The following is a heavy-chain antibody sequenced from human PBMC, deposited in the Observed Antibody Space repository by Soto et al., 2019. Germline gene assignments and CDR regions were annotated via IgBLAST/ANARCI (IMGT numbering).Heavy chain of an antibody. V-gene: IGHV4-34*01. CDR2: INHSGST. J-gene: IGHJ4*02. Sequence: PSETLSLTCAVYGGSFSGYYWSWIRQPPGKGLEWIGEINHSGSTNYNPSLKSRVTISVDTSKNQFSLKLSSVTAADTAVYYCARVTYYYGSGSYWRDYWGQGTLVTVSS. CDR1: GGSFSGYY. CDR3: ARVTYYYGSGSYWRDY. D-gene: IGHD3-10*01.